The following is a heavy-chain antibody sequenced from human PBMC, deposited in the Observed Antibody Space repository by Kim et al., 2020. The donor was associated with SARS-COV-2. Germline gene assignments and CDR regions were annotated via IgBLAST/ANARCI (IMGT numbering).Heavy chain of an antibody. CDR3: ARAKSRFGEFDY. V-gene: IGHV4-59*01. D-gene: IGHD3-10*01. Sequence: YNPTLKGRVTISGDTSKNKFSLKLTSVTAADTAIYYCARAKSRFGEFDYWGQGTLVTVSS. J-gene: IGHJ4*02.